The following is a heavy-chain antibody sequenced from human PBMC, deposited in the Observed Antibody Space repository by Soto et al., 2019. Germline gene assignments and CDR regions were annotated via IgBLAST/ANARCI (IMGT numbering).Heavy chain of an antibody. J-gene: IGHJ3*02. V-gene: IGHV3-74*03. D-gene: IGHD3-22*01. CDR2: INRDGSST. CDR1: GFTFINYW. Sequence: LRLSCAASGFTFINYWTHWVRQAPGKGLVWVSRINRDGSSTTYADSVKGRFTISRDNAKNTLDLQMNSLRAEDTAVYYCAKGGYYSYDAFDMWGQGTMVTVSS. CDR3: AKGGYYSYDAFDM.